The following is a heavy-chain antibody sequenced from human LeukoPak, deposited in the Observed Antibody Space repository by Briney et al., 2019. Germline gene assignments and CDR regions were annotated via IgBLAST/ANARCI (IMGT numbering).Heavy chain of an antibody. CDR1: GFTFSSYA. V-gene: IGHV3-30-3*01. Sequence: GGSLRLSCAASGFTFSSYAMHWVRQAPGKGLEWVAVISYDGSNKYYADSVKGRFTISRDNSKSTLYLQMNSLRAEDTAVYYCARSPARRMVATLDYWGQGTLVTVPS. D-gene: IGHD5-12*01. J-gene: IGHJ4*02. CDR3: ARSPARRMVATLDY. CDR2: ISYDGSNK.